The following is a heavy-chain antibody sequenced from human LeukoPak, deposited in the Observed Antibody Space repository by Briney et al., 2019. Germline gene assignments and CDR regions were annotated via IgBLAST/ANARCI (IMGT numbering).Heavy chain of an antibody. D-gene: IGHD6-13*01. CDR1: GFTFSSYW. CDR3: ARDSQAVGTDFDY. CDR2: ISSSSSYI. Sequence: PGGSLRLSCAASGFTFSSYWMHWVRQAPGKGLVWVSSISSSSSYITYADSVKGRFTISRDNAKNSLYLQMHSLRAEDTAVYYCARDSQAVGTDFDYWGQGTLVTVSS. V-gene: IGHV3-21*01. J-gene: IGHJ4*02.